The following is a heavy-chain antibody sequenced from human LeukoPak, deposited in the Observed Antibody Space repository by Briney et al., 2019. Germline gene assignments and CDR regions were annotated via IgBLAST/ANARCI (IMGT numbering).Heavy chain of an antibody. CDR3: ARNWGGRWLQYPDY. CDR1: GGSISSGGYY. V-gene: IGHV4-31*03. CDR2: IHYSGGT. Sequence: PSETLSLTCTVSGGSISSGGYYWSWIRQHPGKGLEWIGYIHYSGGTYYNPSLKSRITISVDTSNNQFSLRLSSVTAADTAVYFCARNWGGRWLQYPDYWGQGTLVTVSS. D-gene: IGHD5-24*01. J-gene: IGHJ4*02.